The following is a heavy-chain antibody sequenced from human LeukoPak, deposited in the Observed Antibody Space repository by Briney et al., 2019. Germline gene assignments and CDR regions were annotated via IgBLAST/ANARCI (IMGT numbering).Heavy chain of an antibody. CDR3: ARDASYYDSSGCYDAFDI. J-gene: IGHJ3*02. Sequence: PGGSLRLSCTASGFTFSRYWMIWVRQAPGKGLEWVANIKRDGSEKYYVDSVKGRFTISRDNAKNSLFLQMNGLRVEDTAVYYCARDASYYDSSGCYDAFDIWGQGTMVTVSS. CDR2: IKRDGSEK. D-gene: IGHD3-22*01. V-gene: IGHV3-7*01. CDR1: GFTFSRYW.